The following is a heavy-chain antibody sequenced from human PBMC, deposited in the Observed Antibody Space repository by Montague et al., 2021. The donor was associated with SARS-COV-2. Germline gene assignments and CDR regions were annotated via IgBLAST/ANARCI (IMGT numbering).Heavy chain of an antibody. D-gene: IGHD3-9*01. V-gene: IGHV2-70*01. Sequence: PALVKSTQTLTLTCTFSGFSLSTSGMCVSWICQPPGKALEWLALIDWDDDKYYSTSLKTRLTISKDTSKNQVVLTMTNMDPVDTATYYCARISYDILTGYYYGMDVWGQGTTVTVSS. CDR2: IDWDDDK. CDR3: ARISYDILTGYYYGMDV. CDR1: GFSLSTSGMC. J-gene: IGHJ6*02.